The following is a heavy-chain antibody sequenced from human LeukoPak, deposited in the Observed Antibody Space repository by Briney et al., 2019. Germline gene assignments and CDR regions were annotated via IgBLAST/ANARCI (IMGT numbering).Heavy chain of an antibody. V-gene: IGHV1-8*02. Sequence: GASVKVSCKASGYTFTGYYMHWVRQAPGQGLEWMGWINPNSGNTGYAQKFQGRVTMTRNTSISTAYMELSSLRSEDTAVYYCASHPVDDDPAFDIWGQGTMVTVSS. CDR2: INPNSGNT. J-gene: IGHJ3*02. D-gene: IGHD1-1*01. CDR1: GYTFTGYY. CDR3: ASHPVDDDPAFDI.